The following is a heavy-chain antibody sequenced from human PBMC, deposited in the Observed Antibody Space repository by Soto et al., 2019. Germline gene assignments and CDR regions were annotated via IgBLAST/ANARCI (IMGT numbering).Heavy chain of an antibody. CDR3: VRDWSTFWGMDV. CDR2: IKQDGSEK. CDR1: GFTFITYW. V-gene: IGHV3-7*01. Sequence: GGSLRLACAASGFTFITYWMNWGRQAPGKGLEWVANIKQDGSEKYYVDSVKGRFAISRDNAKDSLFLQMNNLRAEDTAVYYCVRDWSTFWGMDVWGQGTTVTVSS. J-gene: IGHJ6*02.